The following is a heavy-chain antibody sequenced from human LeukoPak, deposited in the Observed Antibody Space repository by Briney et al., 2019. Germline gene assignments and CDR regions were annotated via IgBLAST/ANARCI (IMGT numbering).Heavy chain of an antibody. D-gene: IGHD6-19*01. CDR3: AKSSGWYSSEVDY. V-gene: IGHV3-21*01. Sequence: GSLRLSCAGSEFTFRSYSMHWVRQAPGKGLEWVSSISGSSSDIYYADSVRGRFTISRDNSKNSLYLQMKSLRAEDTALYYCAKSSGWYSSEVDYWGQGTLVTVSS. J-gene: IGHJ4*02. CDR1: EFTFRSYS. CDR2: ISGSSSDI.